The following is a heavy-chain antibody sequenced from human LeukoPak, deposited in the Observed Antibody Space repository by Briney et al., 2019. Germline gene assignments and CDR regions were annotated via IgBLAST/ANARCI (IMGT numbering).Heavy chain of an antibody. D-gene: IGHD2-15*01. Sequence: SETLSLTCTVSGGSISSGGYYWSWIRQHPGKGLEWIGYIYYSGSTYYNPSLKSRVTISVDTSKNQFSLKLSSVTAADTAVYYCAGCAVVVAAARNAFDIWGQGTMVTVSS. CDR3: AGCAVVVAAARNAFDI. CDR2: IYYSGST. CDR1: GGSISSGGYY. V-gene: IGHV4-31*03. J-gene: IGHJ3*02.